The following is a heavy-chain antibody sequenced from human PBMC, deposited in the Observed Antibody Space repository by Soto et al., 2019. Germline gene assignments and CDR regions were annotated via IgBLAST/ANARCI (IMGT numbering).Heavy chain of an antibody. J-gene: IGHJ6*03. V-gene: IGHV3-23*01. Sequence: GGSLRLSCAASGFTFSSYAMSWVRQAPGKGLEWVSAISGSGGSTYYADSVKGRFTISRDNSKNTLYLQMNSLRAEDTAVYYCAKAQEARYYYYMDVWGKGTTVTVSS. CDR3: AKAQEARYYYYMDV. CDR2: ISGSGGST. CDR1: GFTFSSYA.